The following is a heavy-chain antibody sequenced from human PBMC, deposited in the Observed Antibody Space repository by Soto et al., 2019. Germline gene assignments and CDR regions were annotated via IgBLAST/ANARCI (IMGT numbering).Heavy chain of an antibody. CDR2: ISAYNDDT. Sequence: ASVKVSCKASGYTFPSYGVSWVRQAPGQGLEWMGWISAYNDDTNYAQKVQGRVTMTTDTSTSTAYMELRSLRSDDTAVYYCARGRGGWFINQLLNAFDIWGQGTMVTVSS. CDR3: ARGRGGWFINQLLNAFDI. V-gene: IGHV1-18*01. D-gene: IGHD2-2*01. CDR1: GYTFPSYG. J-gene: IGHJ3*02.